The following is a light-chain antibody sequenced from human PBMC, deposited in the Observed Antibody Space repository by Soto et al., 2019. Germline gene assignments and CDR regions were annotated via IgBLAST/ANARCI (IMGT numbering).Light chain of an antibody. V-gene: IGLV1-40*01. Sequence: QSVLTQPPSVSGAPGQRVTISCTGSSSNIGAGYDVHWYQQLPGTAPKLLIFGNNNRPSGVPDRFSGSKSGTSASLAITGLQGEDESDYYCSSYTSSSTWVFGGGTKLTVL. CDR3: SSYTSSSTWV. CDR1: SSNIGAGYD. J-gene: IGLJ3*02. CDR2: GNN.